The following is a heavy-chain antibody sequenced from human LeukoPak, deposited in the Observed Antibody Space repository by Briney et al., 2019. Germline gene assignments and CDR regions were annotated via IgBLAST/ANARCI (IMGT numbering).Heavy chain of an antibody. CDR3: ARFHDYSSGWSTADGY. V-gene: IGHV4-59*01. CDR2: IYYSGTT. Sequence: PSETLSLTCTVSGGSISSYYWTWIRQPPGKGLEWIGYIYYSGTTNYNPSLKSRVTISVDTSKNQFSLKLSSVTAADTAVYYCARFHDYSSGWSTADGYWGQGTLVTVSS. CDR1: GGSISSYY. J-gene: IGHJ4*02. D-gene: IGHD6-19*01.